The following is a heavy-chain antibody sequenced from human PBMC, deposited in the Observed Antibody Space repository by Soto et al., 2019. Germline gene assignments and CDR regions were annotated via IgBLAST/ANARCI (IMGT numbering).Heavy chain of an antibody. CDR1: GFTFSSYW. CDR2: INSAGSST. D-gene: IGHD3-3*01. Sequence: GGSLRLSCAASGFTFSSYWMHWVRQAPGKGLVWVSRINSAGSSTSYADSVKGRFTISRDNAKNTLYLQMNSLRAEDTAVYDCAKEVRAYDFWSGYGMDVWGQGTTVTVSS. CDR3: AKEVRAYDFWSGYGMDV. V-gene: IGHV3-74*01. J-gene: IGHJ6*02.